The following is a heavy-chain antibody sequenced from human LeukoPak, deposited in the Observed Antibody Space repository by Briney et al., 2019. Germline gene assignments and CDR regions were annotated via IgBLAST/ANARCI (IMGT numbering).Heavy chain of an antibody. CDR1: GFTFDDYA. D-gene: IGHD5-18*01. CDR2: ISWNSGSI. Sequence: GGSLRLSCAASGFTFDDYAMHWVRQAPGKGLEWVSGISWNSGSIGYADSVKGRFTISRDNSKNTLFLQMNSLRAEDTAVYYCARDRGYSYGYPRDYWGQGTLVTVSS. V-gene: IGHV3-9*01. J-gene: IGHJ4*02. CDR3: ARDRGYSYGYPRDY.